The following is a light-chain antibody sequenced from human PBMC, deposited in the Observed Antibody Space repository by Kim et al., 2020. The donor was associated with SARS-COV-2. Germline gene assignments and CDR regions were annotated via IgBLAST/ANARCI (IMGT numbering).Light chain of an antibody. V-gene: IGKV1-39*01. J-gene: IGKJ5*01. CDR1: QSVSIS. CDR2: SAS. CDR3: QQTYITPIT. Sequence: ASVGDRVTITCRASQSVSISLNWYQHEPGKAPKLLIHSASTLHSGVPSRFSGSGSETDFTLTITNLQPEDFATYYCQQTYITPITFGQGTRLEIK.